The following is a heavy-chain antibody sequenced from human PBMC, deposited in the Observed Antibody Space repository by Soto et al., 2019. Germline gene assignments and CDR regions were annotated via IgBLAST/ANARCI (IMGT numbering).Heavy chain of an antibody. V-gene: IGHV4-39*01. D-gene: IGHD3-3*01. J-gene: IGHJ4*02. CDR1: GGSISSSSYY. Sequence: QLQLQESGPGLVKPSETLSLTCTVSGGSISSSSYYWGWIRQPPGKGLEWIGSIYYSGSTYYNPSLKSRVTISVDTSKNQFSLKLSSVTAADTAVYYCARLQGYYDFWSGYFPTVYYFDYWGQGTLVTVSS. CDR3: ARLQGYYDFWSGYFPTVYYFDY. CDR2: IYYSGST.